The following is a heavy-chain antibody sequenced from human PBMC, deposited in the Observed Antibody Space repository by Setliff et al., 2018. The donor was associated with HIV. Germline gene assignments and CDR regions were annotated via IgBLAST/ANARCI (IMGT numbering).Heavy chain of an antibody. V-gene: IGHV4-4*07. J-gene: IGHJ4*02. CDR1: GGSISSYY. CDR2: IYTSGST. Sequence: KPSETLSLTCTVSGGSISSYYWSWIRQPAGKGLEWIGRIYTSGSTNYNPSLKSRVTMSVDTSKNQFSLKLSSVTAADTAVYYCARGLSFYDPGGFDYWGQGTLVTVSS. CDR3: ARGLSFYDPGGFDY. D-gene: IGHD3-22*01.